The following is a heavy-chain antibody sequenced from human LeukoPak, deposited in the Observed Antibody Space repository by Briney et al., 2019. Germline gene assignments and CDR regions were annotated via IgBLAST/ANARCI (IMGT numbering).Heavy chain of an antibody. V-gene: IGHV4-34*01. CDR3: ARFSLYSSSWLDYYGMDV. Sequence: SETLSLTCAVYGGSFSGYYWSWIRQPPGKGLEWIGEINHSGSTNYNPSLKSRVTISVDTSKNQFSLKLSSVTAADTAVYYCARFSLYSSSWLDYYGMDVWGQGTTVTVSS. J-gene: IGHJ6*02. CDR2: INHSGST. CDR1: GGSFSGYY. D-gene: IGHD6-13*01.